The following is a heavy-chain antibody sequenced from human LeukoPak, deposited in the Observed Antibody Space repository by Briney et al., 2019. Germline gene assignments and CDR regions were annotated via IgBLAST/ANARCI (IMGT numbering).Heavy chain of an antibody. CDR2: INSDGSST. CDR1: GFTFSSYW. Sequence: GGSLRLSCAASGFTFSSYWMHWVRQAPGKGLVWVSRINSDGSSTSYADSVKGRFTISRDNAKNTLYLQMNSLRAEDTALYYCARRTGYDWGYGMDVWGQGTTVTVSS. V-gene: IGHV3-74*01. CDR3: ARRTGYDWGYGMDV. D-gene: IGHD5-12*01. J-gene: IGHJ6*02.